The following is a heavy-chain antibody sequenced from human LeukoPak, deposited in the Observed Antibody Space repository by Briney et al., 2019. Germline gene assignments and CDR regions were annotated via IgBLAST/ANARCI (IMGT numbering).Heavy chain of an antibody. J-gene: IGHJ4*02. CDR1: GFTFSSYG. CDR2: ISGSGDST. V-gene: IGHV3-23*01. Sequence: GTLILSCAASGFTFSSYGMSWVRQAPGKGLEWVSAISGSGDSTYYADSVKGRFTISRDNSKNTLYLQINSLRAEDMALYYCAKSSDGSTSFDQWGQGTLVTVSS. CDR3: AKSSDGSTSFDQ. D-gene: IGHD2-2*01.